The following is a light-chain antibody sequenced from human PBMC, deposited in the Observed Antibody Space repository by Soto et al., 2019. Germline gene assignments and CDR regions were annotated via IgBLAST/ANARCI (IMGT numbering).Light chain of an antibody. CDR3: QQYYSIPRT. V-gene: IGKV4-1*01. J-gene: IGKJ1*01. Sequence: DIVMTQSPDSRAVSLGERATINCKSSQSVLYSSNNKNYLAWYQQKPGQPPKLLIYWASTRESGVPDRFSGSGSGTDFTLTISSLQAEDVAVYHCQQYYSIPRTFGQGTKVEIK. CDR1: QSVLYSSNNKNY. CDR2: WAS.